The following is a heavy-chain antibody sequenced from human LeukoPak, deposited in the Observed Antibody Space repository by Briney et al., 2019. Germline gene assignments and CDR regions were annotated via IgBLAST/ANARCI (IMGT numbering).Heavy chain of an antibody. Sequence: GGSLRLSCAASGFTFSSYAMSWVRKAPGKGLEWVSAISGSGGSTYYADSVKGRFAISRDNSKNTLYLQMNSLRAEDTAVYYCAKMAYYYDSSGYDDAFDIWGQGTMVTVSS. CDR3: AKMAYYYDSSGYDDAFDI. J-gene: IGHJ3*02. D-gene: IGHD3-22*01. CDR2: ISGSGGST. V-gene: IGHV3-23*01. CDR1: GFTFSSYA.